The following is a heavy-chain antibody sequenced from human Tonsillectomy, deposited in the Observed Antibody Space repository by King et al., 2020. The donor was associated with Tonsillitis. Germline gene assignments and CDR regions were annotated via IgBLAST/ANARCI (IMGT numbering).Heavy chain of an antibody. D-gene: IGHD1-26*01. CDR2: IYYSGST. CDR3: ARHGLSDLLRVWFDP. CDR1: GGSISSSSYY. V-gene: IGHV4-39*01. Sequence: QLQESGPGLMKPSETLSLTCTVSGGSISSSSYYWGWIRQPPGKWLEWIGSIYYSGSTYYNPSLKSRVTISVDTSKNQFSLKLSSVTAADTAVYYCARHGLSDLLRVWFDPWGQGTLVTVSS. J-gene: IGHJ5*02.